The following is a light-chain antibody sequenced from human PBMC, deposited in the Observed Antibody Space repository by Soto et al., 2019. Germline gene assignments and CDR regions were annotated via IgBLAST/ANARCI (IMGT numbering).Light chain of an antibody. Sequence: EIVLTQSPGTLSLSPGARAPLSCGASQSLSINSLAWYQQKPGQSPRLLVYGASTRDTGIPDGFRGSGSGTDFALTISSLEPEDFAMYYCQQYDGSPLTFGPGTKVDIK. V-gene: IGKV3-20*01. CDR2: GAS. J-gene: IGKJ3*01. CDR1: QSLSINS. CDR3: QQYDGSPLT.